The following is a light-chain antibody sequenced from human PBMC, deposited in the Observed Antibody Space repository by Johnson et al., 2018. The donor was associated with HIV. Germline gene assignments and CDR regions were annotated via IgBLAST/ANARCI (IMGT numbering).Light chain of an antibody. V-gene: IGLV1-51*02. Sequence: QSVLTQPPSVSAAPGQKVTISCSGSSSNIGNNYVSWYQQLPGTAPKLLIYESNKRPSGIPDRFSGSKSGTSATLGITGLQTGDEADYYCGTWDDSLSALYVFGTGT. CDR3: GTWDDSLSALYV. CDR2: ESN. J-gene: IGLJ1*01. CDR1: SSNIGNNY.